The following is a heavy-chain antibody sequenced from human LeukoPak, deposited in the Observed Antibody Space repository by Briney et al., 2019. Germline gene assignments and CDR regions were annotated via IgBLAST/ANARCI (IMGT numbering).Heavy chain of an antibody. CDR3: ARDLRVAPRAFDI. J-gene: IGHJ3*02. Sequence: PGGSLRLSCAASGFTFSSYSMNWVRQAPGKGLEWVSSISSSSSYIYYADSVKGRFTISRDNAKNSLYLQMNSLRAEDTAVYYCARDLRVAPRAFDIWGQGTMVTVSS. V-gene: IGHV3-21*01. CDR2: ISSSSSYI. CDR1: GFTFSSYS. D-gene: IGHD3-22*01.